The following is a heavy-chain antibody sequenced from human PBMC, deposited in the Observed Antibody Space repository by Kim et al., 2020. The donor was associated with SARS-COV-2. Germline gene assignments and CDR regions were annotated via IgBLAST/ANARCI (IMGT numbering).Heavy chain of an antibody. CDR1: GYSISSGYY. V-gene: IGHV4-38-2*02. CDR2: IYNSGST. Sequence: SETLSLTCTVSGYSISSGYYCCWIQPPPGKLLELSGSIYNSGSTYYNPSLQRLVTISVDSSKNQFSLLVTSMTAAATAVYYCASGLKYYSSWSYWYWG. J-gene: IGHJ4*01. D-gene: IGHD3-10*01. CDR3: ASGLKYYSSWSYWY.